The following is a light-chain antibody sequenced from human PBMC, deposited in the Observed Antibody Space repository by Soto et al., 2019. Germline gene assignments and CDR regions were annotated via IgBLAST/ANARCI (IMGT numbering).Light chain of an antibody. Sequence: EIVMTQSPATLSVSPGERATLSCRASQSVSGNLIWYQQKPGQAPRLLIYGASTRATGIPARFSASGSGTEFTLTISSLQSEDFPFYYCQPYNNWPPITFGPGTRLDIK. V-gene: IGKV3-15*01. CDR3: QPYNNWPPIT. J-gene: IGKJ5*01. CDR2: GAS. CDR1: QSVSGN.